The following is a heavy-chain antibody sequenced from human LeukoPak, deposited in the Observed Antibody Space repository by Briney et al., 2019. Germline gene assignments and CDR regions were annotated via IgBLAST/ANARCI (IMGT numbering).Heavy chain of an antibody. CDR2: IYYSRST. D-gene: IGHD2-2*01. CDR3: ARGVRSTSWGYYYGMDV. Sequence: SETLSLTCTVSGGSISSYYLGWIRQPPGKGLEWIGYIYYSRSTNYNPSLKSRVTISVDTTKNQFSLKLSSVTAADTAVYYCARGVRSTSWGYYYGMDVWGKGTTVTVSS. CDR1: GGSISSYY. J-gene: IGHJ6*04. V-gene: IGHV4-59*01.